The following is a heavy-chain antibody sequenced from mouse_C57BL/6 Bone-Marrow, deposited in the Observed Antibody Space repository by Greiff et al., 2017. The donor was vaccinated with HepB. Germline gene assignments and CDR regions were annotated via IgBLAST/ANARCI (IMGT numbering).Heavy chain of an antibody. D-gene: IGHD1-1*01. CDR1: GFTFSDYG. Sequence: EVQRVESGGGLVKPGGSLKLSCAASGFTFSDYGMHWVRQAPEKGLEWVAYISSGSSTIYYAATVKGRFTISRDNAKNTLFLQMTSLRSEDTAMYYCARPLLQRYQAWFAYWGQGTLVTVSA. V-gene: IGHV5-17*01. CDR2: ISSGSSTI. CDR3: ARPLLQRYQAWFAY. J-gene: IGHJ3*01.